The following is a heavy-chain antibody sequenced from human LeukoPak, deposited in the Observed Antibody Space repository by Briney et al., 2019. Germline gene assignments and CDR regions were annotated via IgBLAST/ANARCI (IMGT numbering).Heavy chain of an antibody. CDR1: GGSISNYY. V-gene: IGHV4-59*01. CDR2: MYHSGST. Sequence: SETLSLTCSVSGGSISNYYWSWIRQPPGKGLEWIGSMYHSGSTNYNPSLKSRATISEDTSKKQFSLKLSSVTAADTAVYYCARAGYDTSGFWYFDLWGRGTLVTVSS. CDR3: ARAGYDTSGFWYFDL. J-gene: IGHJ2*01. D-gene: IGHD3-22*01.